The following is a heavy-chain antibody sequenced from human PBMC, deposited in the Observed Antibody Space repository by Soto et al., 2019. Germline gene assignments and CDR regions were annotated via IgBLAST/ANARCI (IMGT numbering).Heavy chain of an antibody. CDR2: ISSNGGTT. V-gene: IGHV3-64*01. J-gene: IGHJ4*02. CDR1: GFTFISYD. D-gene: IGHD1-7*01. Sequence: EVQLAESGGGMVQPGGSLRLSGVAPGFTFISYDMHWVRQAPGKGLEYVSSISSNGGTTYYGNSVKGRFTISRDNSKNTLYLQMGSLRADDMAVYYCVRRVSGNYDYWGQGTLVTVSS. CDR3: VRRVSGNYDY.